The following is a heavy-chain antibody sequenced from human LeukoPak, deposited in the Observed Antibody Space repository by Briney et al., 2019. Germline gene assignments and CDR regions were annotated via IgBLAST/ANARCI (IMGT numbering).Heavy chain of an antibody. J-gene: IGHJ5*02. CDR2: INHSVST. Sequence: PETLSLTCAVYGGSFSGYYWSWIRHPPGEGLGWGGEINHSVSTIYNPSLKSRVTISVDTSKNQFSLQLRSVTAADTAVYYCARHLRRHPISTMVQGVTVYWCDPWGQGTLVTVSS. CDR3: ARHLRRHPISTMVQGVTVYWCDP. CDR1: GGSFSGYY. D-gene: IGHD3-10*01. V-gene: IGHV4-34*01.